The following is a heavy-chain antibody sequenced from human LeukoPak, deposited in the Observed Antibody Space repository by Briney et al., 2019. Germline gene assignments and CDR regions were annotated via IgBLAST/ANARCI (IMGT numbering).Heavy chain of an antibody. CDR1: GGTFSSYA. J-gene: IGHJ4*02. D-gene: IGHD2-21*02. V-gene: IGHV1-69*01. CDR3: SAVAICGGDCYPYFDY. Sequence: VASVKVSCKASGGTFSSYAISWVRQAPGQGLEWMGGIIPIFGTANYAQKFQGRVTITADESPSTAYMELSSLRSDDTDVYYCSAVAICGGDCYPYFDYWGQGTLVTVSS. CDR2: IIPIFGTA.